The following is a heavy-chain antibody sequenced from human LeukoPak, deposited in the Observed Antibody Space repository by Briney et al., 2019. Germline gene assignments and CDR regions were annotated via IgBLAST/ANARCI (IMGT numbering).Heavy chain of an antibody. CDR2: INPNSGGT. Sequence: ASVKVSCKASGYTFTGYYMHWVRQAPGQGLEGMGWINPNSGGTNYAQKFQGRVTMTRDTSISTAYMELSRLRSDDTAVYYCARGTRRDGYNRYYYYMDVWGKGTTVTVSS. CDR3: ARGTRRDGYNRYYYYMDV. CDR1: GYTFTGYY. D-gene: IGHD5-24*01. J-gene: IGHJ6*03. V-gene: IGHV1-2*02.